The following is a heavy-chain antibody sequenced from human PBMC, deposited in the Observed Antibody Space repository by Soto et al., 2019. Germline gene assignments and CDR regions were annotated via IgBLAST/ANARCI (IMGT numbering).Heavy chain of an antibody. CDR2: IYYSGST. CDR1: GGFISSYY. CDR3: ARPTFSLYDAFDT. V-gene: IGHV4-59*08. Sequence: SETLSLTCSVSGGFISSYYWTWIRQPPGKGLEWIGYIYYSGSTDYNPSLKSRVTISVDTSKNQFSLRLRSVTAADTAVYYCARPTFSLYDAFDTWGPGTMVTVS. J-gene: IGHJ3*02.